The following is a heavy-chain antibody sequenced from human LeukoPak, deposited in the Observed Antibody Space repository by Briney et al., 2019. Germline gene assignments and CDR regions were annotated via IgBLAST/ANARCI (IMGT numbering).Heavy chain of an antibody. CDR1: GYIFTSSY. D-gene: IGHD1-1*01. Sequence: ASVKVSCKASGYIFTSSYIHWVRQAPGQGLEWMGMINPSGGSTGYAQKFQGRVTMTRDMSTSTVYMELSSLRSGDTAVFYCARRAQVERRHSQFDYWGQGTLVTVSS. CDR2: INPSGGST. V-gene: IGHV1-46*01. J-gene: IGHJ4*02. CDR3: ARRAQVERRHSQFDY.